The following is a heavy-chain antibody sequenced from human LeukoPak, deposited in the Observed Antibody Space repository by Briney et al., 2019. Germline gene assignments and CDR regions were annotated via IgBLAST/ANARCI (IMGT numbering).Heavy chain of an antibody. V-gene: IGHV3-74*01. Sequence: EPGGSLRLSCVASGFTFSENWMHWVRQAPGKGLAWVSHINRDGGLTNYADSVKGRFTNSRDNARNTVYLQMSSLRVEDTAIYFCAREEHRLAEAGTSAFDLGGQGTLVTVSP. CDR2: INRDGGLT. CDR1: GFTFSENW. J-gene: IGHJ3*01. CDR3: AREEHRLAEAGTSAFDL. D-gene: IGHD6-13*01.